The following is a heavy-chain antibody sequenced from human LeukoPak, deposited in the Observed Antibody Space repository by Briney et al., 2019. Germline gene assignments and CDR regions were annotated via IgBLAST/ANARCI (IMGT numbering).Heavy chain of an antibody. CDR2: INPNSGGT. D-gene: IGHD6-19*01. J-gene: IGHJ1*01. Sequence: ASVKVSCKASGYTFTGYYMHWVRQAPGQGLEWMGWINPNSGGTNYAQKFQGRVTMTRDTSISTAYMELSSLRSEDTAVYYCARALYDKYSSGWYPGYFQHWGQGTLVTVSS. V-gene: IGHV1-2*02. CDR3: ARALYDKYSSGWYPGYFQH. CDR1: GYTFTGYY.